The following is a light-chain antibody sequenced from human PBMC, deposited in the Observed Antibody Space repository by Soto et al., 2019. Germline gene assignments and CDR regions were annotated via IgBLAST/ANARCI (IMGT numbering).Light chain of an antibody. CDR2: NAS. V-gene: IGKV1-5*03. J-gene: IGKJ1*01. Sequence: DIQVTQSPSTLSASVGDRVTITCRASQSISSWLAWYQQKPGKAPKLLISNASNLESGVPSRFSGSGSGTEFTLTISSLQPDDFATYYCQQYNTYSRTFGQGTKVDIK. CDR1: QSISSW. CDR3: QQYNTYSRT.